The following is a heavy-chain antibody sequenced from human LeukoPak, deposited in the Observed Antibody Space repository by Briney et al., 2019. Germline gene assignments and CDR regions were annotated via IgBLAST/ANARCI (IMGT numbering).Heavy chain of an antibody. D-gene: IGHD3-22*01. CDR1: GLTFSRDW. CDR3: ATYSSFNTREFQY. CDR2: IRQDGGET. Sequence: PGGSLRLSCEASGLTFSRDWMGWVRQAPGKGLEWVANIRQDGGETYYGDSVKGRFIISRDNAKNSLFLQMNRLRAEDTAVYYCATYSSFNTREFQYWGQGTLVTVSP. V-gene: IGHV3-7*01. J-gene: IGHJ1*01.